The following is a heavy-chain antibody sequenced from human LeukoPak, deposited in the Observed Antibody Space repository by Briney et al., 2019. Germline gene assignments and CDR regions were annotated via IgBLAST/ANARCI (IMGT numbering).Heavy chain of an antibody. CDR2: INWNSNSI. Sequence: GGSLRLSCAASGFTFDDYAMHWVRHAPGKGLEWVSGINWNSNSIDYADSVKGRFTISRDNAKNSLYLQMNSLRAEDTALYYCAKAPSFQLISPFFDYWGQGTLVTVSS. CDR1: GFTFDDYA. CDR3: AKAPSFQLISPFFDY. J-gene: IGHJ4*02. D-gene: IGHD2-2*01. V-gene: IGHV3-9*01.